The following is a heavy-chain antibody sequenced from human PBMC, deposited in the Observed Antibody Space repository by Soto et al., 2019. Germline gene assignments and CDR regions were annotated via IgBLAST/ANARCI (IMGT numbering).Heavy chain of an antibody. D-gene: IGHD2-15*01. CDR2: INPNSGGT. Sequence: ASVKVSCKASGYTFTGYYMHWVRQASGQGLEWMGWINPNSGGTNYAQKFQGWVTMTRDTSISTAYMELSRLRSDDTAVYYCARARYCSGGSCYWFDPWGQGTLVTVSS. CDR1: GYTFTGYY. CDR3: ARARYCSGGSCYWFDP. J-gene: IGHJ5*02. V-gene: IGHV1-2*04.